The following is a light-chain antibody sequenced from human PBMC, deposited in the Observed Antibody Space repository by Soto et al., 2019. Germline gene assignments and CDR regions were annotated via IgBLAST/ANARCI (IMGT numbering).Light chain of an antibody. J-gene: IGKJ2*01. Sequence: DIQMTQSPSTLSASVGDRVTITCRASQSISSWLAWYQQKPGKAPKLLIYKASSLESGVPSRFSGSGSGTEFTLTISGLQPDDFATYHCQQYNRYSTFGQGTKLEIK. CDR3: QQYNRYST. V-gene: IGKV1-5*03. CDR2: KAS. CDR1: QSISSW.